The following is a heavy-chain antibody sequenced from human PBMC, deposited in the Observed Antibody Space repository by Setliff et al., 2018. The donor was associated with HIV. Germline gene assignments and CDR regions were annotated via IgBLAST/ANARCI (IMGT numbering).Heavy chain of an antibody. J-gene: IGHJ3*02. V-gene: IGHV3-21*06. D-gene: IGHD3-3*01. CDR1: GFTFSGHS. CDR2: ISSSSSYI. Sequence: VGSLRLSCATSGFTFSGHSMNWVRQAPGIGLEWVSSISSSSSYIYTADSVKGRFRISRDNVKNILYLQLNSLRAEDTAVYYCTRDNGWSGSFDAFDIWGQGTMVTVSS. CDR3: TRDNGWSGSFDAFDI.